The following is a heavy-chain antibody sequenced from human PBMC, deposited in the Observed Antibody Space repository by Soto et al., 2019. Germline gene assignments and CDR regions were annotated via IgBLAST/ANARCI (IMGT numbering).Heavy chain of an antibody. Sequence: GASVKVSCKASGYTFTSYARHWVRQAPGQRLEWMGWINAGNANTRYSPKFQDRLTITRDTSASTAHMELSSLTLEDTAVYYCARDLYGVASAWFDPWGQGALVTVSS. V-gene: IGHV1-3*01. D-gene: IGHD3-16*01. CDR3: ARDLYGVASAWFDP. J-gene: IGHJ5*02. CDR2: INAGNANT. CDR1: GYTFTSYA.